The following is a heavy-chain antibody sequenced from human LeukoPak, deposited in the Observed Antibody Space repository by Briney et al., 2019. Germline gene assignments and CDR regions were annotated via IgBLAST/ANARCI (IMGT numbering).Heavy chain of an antibody. CDR2: IKSDGSNT. J-gene: IGHJ4*02. CDR3: AREEVGALY. CDR1: GFTFSSYW. Sequence: GGSLRLSCAASGFTFSSYWMHWVRQAPGKGLVWVSRIKSDGSNTNYADSVKGRFTISRDNAKNTLHLQMNSLRAEDTAVYYCAREEVGALYWGQGTLVTVSS. D-gene: IGHD1-26*01. V-gene: IGHV3-74*01.